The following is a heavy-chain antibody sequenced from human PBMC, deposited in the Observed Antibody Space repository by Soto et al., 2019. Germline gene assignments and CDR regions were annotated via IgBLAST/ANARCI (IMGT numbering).Heavy chain of an antibody. J-gene: IGHJ6*02. CDR3: AKEVHLGVAAGKDYYGMDV. CDR1: GFTFSSYA. Sequence: TGGSLRLSCAASGFTFSSYAMSWVRQAPGKGLEWVSAISGSGGSTYYADSVKGRFTISRDNSKNTLYLQMNSLRAEDTAVYYCAKEVHLGVAAGKDYYGMDVWGQGTTVTVSS. D-gene: IGHD2-15*01. V-gene: IGHV3-23*01. CDR2: ISGSGGST.